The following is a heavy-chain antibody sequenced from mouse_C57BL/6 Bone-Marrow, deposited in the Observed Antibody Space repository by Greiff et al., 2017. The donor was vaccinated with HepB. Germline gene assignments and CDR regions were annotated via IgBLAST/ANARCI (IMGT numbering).Heavy chain of an antibody. CDR1: GYTFTSYW. D-gene: IGHD2-12*01. J-gene: IGHJ1*03. V-gene: IGHV1-55*01. CDR3: ARWPAYYKGYFDV. CDR2: IYPGSGST. Sequence: QVQLQQPGAELVKPGASVKMSCKASGYTFTSYWITWVKQRPGQGLEWIGDIYPGSGSTNYNEKFKSKATLTVDTSSSTAYMQLSSLTAEDSAVYYCARWPAYYKGYFDVWGTGTTVTVSS.